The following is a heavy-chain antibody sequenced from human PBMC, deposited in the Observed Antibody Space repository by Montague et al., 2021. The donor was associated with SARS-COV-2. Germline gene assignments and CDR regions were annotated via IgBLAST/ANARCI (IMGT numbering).Heavy chain of an antibody. J-gene: IGHJ4*02. CDR3: AHRKVLAAAWDY. CDR2: IYWDDGK. D-gene: IGHD6-13*01. CDR1: GFSLSTSGVG. Sequence: PALVKPTQTLTLTCTFSGFSLSTSGVGVGWIRQPPGKALEWLALIYWDDGKRYSPPLKSRLTITKDTSKNQVVLTMTNMDPVDTATYYCAHRKVLAAAWDYWGQGTLVTVSS. V-gene: IGHV2-5*02.